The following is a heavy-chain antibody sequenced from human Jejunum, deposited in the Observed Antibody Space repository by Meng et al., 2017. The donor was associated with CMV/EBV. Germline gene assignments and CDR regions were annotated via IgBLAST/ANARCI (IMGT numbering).Heavy chain of an antibody. Sequence: GFSFTSQAMSWVSQTPGKRPEWVAGISGRGPAKYYEDEVKGRFTISRDNSHNTLFLQMNGLRGDDTAVYYCARDMGYTVTAPFDYWGQGSVVTVSS. J-gene: IGHJ4*02. D-gene: IGHD4-11*01. CDR1: GFSFTSQA. CDR2: ISGRGPAK. CDR3: ARDMGYTVTAPFDY. V-gene: IGHV3-23*01.